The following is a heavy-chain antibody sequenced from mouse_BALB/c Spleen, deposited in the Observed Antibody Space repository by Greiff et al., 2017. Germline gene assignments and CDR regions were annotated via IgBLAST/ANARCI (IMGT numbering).Heavy chain of an antibody. Sequence: EVQLVESGGGLVKPGGSLKLSCAASGFTFSSYAMSWVRQTPEKRLEWVASISSGGSTYYPDSVKGRFTISRDNARNILYQQMSSLRSEDTAMYYCARTHYGSSFYAMDYWGQGTSVTVSS. CDR1: GFTFSSYA. CDR3: ARTHYGSSFYAMDY. D-gene: IGHD1-1*01. CDR2: ISSGGST. V-gene: IGHV5-6-5*01. J-gene: IGHJ4*01.